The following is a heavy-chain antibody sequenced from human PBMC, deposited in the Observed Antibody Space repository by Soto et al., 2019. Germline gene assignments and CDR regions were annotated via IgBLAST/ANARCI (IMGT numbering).Heavy chain of an antibody. V-gene: IGHV1-18*01. Sequence: ASVKVSCKASSYTFTSYGISWVRQAPGQGLEWMGWISAYNGNTNYAQKLQGRVTMTTDTSTSTAYMELRSLRSDDTAVYYCARDGVDYGEDYYYMDVWGKGTTVTVSS. J-gene: IGHJ6*03. CDR3: ARDGVDYGEDYYYMDV. CDR1: SYTFTSYG. D-gene: IGHD4-17*01. CDR2: ISAYNGNT.